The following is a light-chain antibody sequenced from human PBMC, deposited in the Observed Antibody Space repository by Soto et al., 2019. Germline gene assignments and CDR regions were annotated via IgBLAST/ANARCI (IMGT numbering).Light chain of an antibody. J-gene: IGLJ1*01. Sequence: QSVLTQPASVSGSPGQSITISCTGTSSDVGSYDYVSWYQQHPGKAPKLMIYEVSNRPSGVSNHFSGSKSGNTASLTISGLQAEDEADYYCGSYTSSSTLYVFGTGTKVTVL. CDR2: EVS. CDR3: GSYTSSSTLYV. CDR1: SSDVGSYDY. V-gene: IGLV2-14*01.